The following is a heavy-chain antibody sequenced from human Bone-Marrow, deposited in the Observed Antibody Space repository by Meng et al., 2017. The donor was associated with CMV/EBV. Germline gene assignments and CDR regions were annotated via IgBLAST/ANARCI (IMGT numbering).Heavy chain of an antibody. Sequence: ASGFTFSNAWMSWVRQAPGKGLEWVGRIKSKTDGGTTDYAAPVKGRFTISRDDSKNSLDLQMTSLKTEDTAVYYCARDSTTTRDFDYWGQGTLVTVSS. D-gene: IGHD2/OR15-2a*01. CDR3: ARDSTTTRDFDY. CDR1: GFTFSNAW. J-gene: IGHJ4*02. CDR2: IKSKTDGGTT. V-gene: IGHV3-15*01.